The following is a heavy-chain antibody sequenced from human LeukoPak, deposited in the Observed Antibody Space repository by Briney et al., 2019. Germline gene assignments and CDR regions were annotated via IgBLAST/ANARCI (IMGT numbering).Heavy chain of an antibody. CDR3: ARVSRGNYYFDY. J-gene: IGHJ4*02. Sequence: PGRSLRLSCAASGFTFTKYWMTWDRQAPGKGLEWVGNIKQDGSDKNYMDSVKGRFTISRDNTKNSVYLQMSSLRAEDTAVYYCARVSRGNYYFDYWGPGTLVTVSS. CDR1: GFTFTKYW. CDR2: IKQDGSDK. V-gene: IGHV3-7*01.